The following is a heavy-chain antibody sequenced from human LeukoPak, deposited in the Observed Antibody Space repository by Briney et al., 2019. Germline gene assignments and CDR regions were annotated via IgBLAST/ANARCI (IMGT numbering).Heavy chain of an antibody. Sequence: GGSLRLSCAASRFSFSTFPMGWVRQAPGKGLEWVSGISAGGETTFYADSVRGRLTISRDNSKNTLYLQMNSLRAEDTAVYYCAKLSIRGTGYSSGFDYWGQGTLVTVSS. J-gene: IGHJ4*02. D-gene: IGHD6-19*01. V-gene: IGHV3-23*01. CDR1: RFSFSTFP. CDR3: AKLSIRGTGYSSGFDY. CDR2: ISAGGETT.